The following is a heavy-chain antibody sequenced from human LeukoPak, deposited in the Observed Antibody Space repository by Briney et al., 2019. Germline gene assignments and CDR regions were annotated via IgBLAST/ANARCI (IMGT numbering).Heavy chain of an antibody. CDR2: INPSGGST. J-gene: IGHJ4*02. Sequence: ASVKVSCKASGYXFTTYYFHWVRQAPGQGLEWMGIINPSGGSTTYAQKFQGRLTMTRDTSTSTLYMELSGLRSEDTALYYCARGGMGIQLWPFDYWGQGTLVTVSS. V-gene: IGHV1-46*01. CDR3: ARGGMGIQLWPFDY. D-gene: IGHD5-18*01. CDR1: GYXFTTYY.